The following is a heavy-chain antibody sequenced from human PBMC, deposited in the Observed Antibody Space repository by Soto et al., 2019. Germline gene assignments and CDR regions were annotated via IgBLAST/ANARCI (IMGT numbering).Heavy chain of an antibody. Sequence: GALRLSCAASGFTFSSYGMHWVRQAPGKGLEWVAVLSYDGSNKYYADSVKGRFTISRDNSKNTLYLQMNSLRAEDTAVYYCAKGAPNKRDWYSSNPTRVYYFDYWVQGTLVTVSS. CDR3: AKGAPNKRDWYSSNPTRVYYFDY. CDR1: GFTFSSYG. D-gene: IGHD6-13*01. J-gene: IGHJ4*02. V-gene: IGHV3-30*18. CDR2: LSYDGSNK.